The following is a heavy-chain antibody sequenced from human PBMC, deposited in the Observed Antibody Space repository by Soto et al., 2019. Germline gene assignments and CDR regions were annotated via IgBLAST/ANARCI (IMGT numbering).Heavy chain of an antibody. Sequence: LRLSCAASGFTFSSYSMNWVRQAPGKGLEWVSSISSSSYIYYADSVKGRFTISRDNAKNSLYLQMNSLRAEDTAVYYCARDLELRFLAGMDVWGQGTTVTVSS. CDR1: GFTFSSYS. D-gene: IGHD3-3*01. CDR2: ISSSSYI. J-gene: IGHJ6*02. V-gene: IGHV3-21*01. CDR3: ARDLELRFLAGMDV.